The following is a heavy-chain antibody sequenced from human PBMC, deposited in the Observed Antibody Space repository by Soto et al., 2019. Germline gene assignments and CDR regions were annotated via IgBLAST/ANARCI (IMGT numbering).Heavy chain of an antibody. V-gene: IGHV1-8*01. CDR1: GYTFTSYY. CDR3: ARGKRNTIFGVVIKGYWFDP. CDR2: MNPNSGNT. J-gene: IGHJ5*02. Sequence: GASVKVSCKASGYTFTSYYINWVRQATGQGLEWMGWMNPNSGNTGYAQKFQGRVTMTRNTSISTAYMELSSLRSEDTAVYYCARGKRNTIFGVVIKGYWFDPWGQGTLVTVSS. D-gene: IGHD3-3*01.